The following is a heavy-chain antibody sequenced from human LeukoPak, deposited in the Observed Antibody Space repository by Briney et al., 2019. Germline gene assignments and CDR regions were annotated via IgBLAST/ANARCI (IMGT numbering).Heavy chain of an antibody. CDR2: IKEDGSEK. CDR3: ARSRGVAGTSEFDP. V-gene: IGHV3-7*01. J-gene: IGHJ5*02. D-gene: IGHD6-19*01. CDR1: GFTFSTYW. Sequence: GGSLILSCTASGFTFSTYWMNWVRQAPGKGLEWVANIKEDGSEKYYVDSVKGRFTISRDNAKNSLYLQMNSLRPEDTAVYSCARSRGVAGTSEFDPWGQGTLVTVSS.